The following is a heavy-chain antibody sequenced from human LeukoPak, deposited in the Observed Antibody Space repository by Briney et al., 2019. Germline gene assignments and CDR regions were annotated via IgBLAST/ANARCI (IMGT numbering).Heavy chain of an antibody. D-gene: IGHD6-13*01. CDR2: MNPDSGNT. CDR3: ARRIAAAGVGIVY. V-gene: IGHV1-8*01. Sequence: ASVKVSCKASGHTVTSYDINWVRQATGQGLEWMGWMNPDSGNTGYAQKFQGRVTMTRNPSISTAYMELSSLTSEDTAVYYCARRIAAAGVGIVYWGQGTLVTVSS. CDR1: GHTVTSYD. J-gene: IGHJ4*02.